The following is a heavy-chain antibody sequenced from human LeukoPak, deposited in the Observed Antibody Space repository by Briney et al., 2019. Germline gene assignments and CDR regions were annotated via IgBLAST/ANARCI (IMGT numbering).Heavy chain of an antibody. CDR1: GGSVSSYY. Sequence: SETLSLTCTVSGGSVSSYYWTWIRQPPGKGLEWIGYIYNSGSTSYTPSLKSRVTISVDTSKNQFSLKLSSVTAADTAVYCCARHYSSGWSDCWGQGTLVTVSS. CDR2: IYNSGST. J-gene: IGHJ5*01. CDR3: ARHYSSGWSDC. D-gene: IGHD6-19*01. V-gene: IGHV4-59*08.